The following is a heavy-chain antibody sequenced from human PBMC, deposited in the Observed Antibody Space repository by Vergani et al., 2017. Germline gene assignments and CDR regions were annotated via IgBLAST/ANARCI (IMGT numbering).Heavy chain of an antibody. D-gene: IGHD3-3*01. CDR2: ISSSSSTI. Sequence: VQLVESGGGVVQPGESLRLSCAASGFPFSTYGMHWVRQAPGKGLEWVSYISSSSSTIYYADSVKGRFTISRDNAKNSLYLQMNSLRAEDTAVYYCARDREYYDFWSGYYGSPYYFDYWGQGTLVTVSS. V-gene: IGHV3-48*01. J-gene: IGHJ4*02. CDR1: GFPFSTYG. CDR3: ARDREYYDFWSGYYGSPYYFDY.